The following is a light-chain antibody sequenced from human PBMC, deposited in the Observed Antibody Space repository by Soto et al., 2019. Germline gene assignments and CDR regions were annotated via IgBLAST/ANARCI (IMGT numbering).Light chain of an antibody. CDR1: QGISTY. CDR3: QQTYRTRT. Sequence: DIQMTQSPSSLSASAGDRVTITCRASQGISTYLKWYQHRPGKAPKLLIFDASTLQRGVPSRFSGSGSGTEFNLTITSLQPDDFATYYCQQTYRTRTFGPGTTVDMK. V-gene: IGKV1-39*01. J-gene: IGKJ1*01. CDR2: DAS.